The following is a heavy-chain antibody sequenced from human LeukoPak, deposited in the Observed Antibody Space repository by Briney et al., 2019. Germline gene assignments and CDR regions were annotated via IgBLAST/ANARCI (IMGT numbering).Heavy chain of an antibody. D-gene: IGHD3-3*01. CDR2: ISYDGSNK. Sequence: RGSLRLSCAASGFTFSSYGMHWVRQAPGKGLEWVAVISYDGSNKYYADSVKGRFTISRDNSKNTLYLQMNSLRAEDTAVYYCAKGAYYDFWSGNFDYWGQGTLVTVSS. V-gene: IGHV3-30*18. CDR1: GFTFSSYG. J-gene: IGHJ4*02. CDR3: AKGAYYDFWSGNFDY.